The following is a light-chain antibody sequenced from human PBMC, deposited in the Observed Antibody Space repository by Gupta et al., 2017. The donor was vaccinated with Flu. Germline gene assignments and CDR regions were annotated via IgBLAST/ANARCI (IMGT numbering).Light chain of an antibody. V-gene: IGKV1-39*01. Sequence: DIQMTQSPSALSASIGDRVTITCRASQSIISSLNWYQQKPGKAPKLLIYDASSVHSGVPSRFCGGGSGTXFTLTIXRLQPEDFAAYCCQQTDDTPFTFGXGTKVDIK. J-gene: IGKJ3*01. CDR1: QSIISS. CDR2: DAS. CDR3: QQTDDTPFT.